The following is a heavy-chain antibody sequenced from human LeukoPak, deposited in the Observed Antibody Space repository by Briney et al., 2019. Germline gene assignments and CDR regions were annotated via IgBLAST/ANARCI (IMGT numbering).Heavy chain of an antibody. J-gene: IGHJ6*02. CDR2: INPNSGGT. V-gene: IGHV1-2*04. Sequence: ASVKVSCKASGYTFTGYYMHWVRQAPGQGLEWVGWINPNSGGTNYAQKFQGWVTMTRDTSISTAYMELSRLRSDDTAVYYCARGSGLRYFDWLESWNGMDVWGQGTTVTVSS. CDR3: ARGSGLRYFDWLESWNGMDV. D-gene: IGHD3-9*01. CDR1: GYTFTGYY.